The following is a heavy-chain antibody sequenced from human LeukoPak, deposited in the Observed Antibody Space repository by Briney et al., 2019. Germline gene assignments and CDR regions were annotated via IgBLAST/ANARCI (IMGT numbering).Heavy chain of an antibody. D-gene: IGHD3-22*01. CDR3: ARVGDLLDYDSSGYYGPSDHYFDY. CDR1: GGSISSYY. J-gene: IGHJ4*02. CDR2: IYYSGST. Sequence: SETLSLTCTVSGGSISSYYWSWIRQPPGKGLEWITYIYYSGSTNYNPSLKSRVTISIDTSKNQFSLKLSSVTAADTAVYYCARVGDLLDYDSSGYYGPSDHYFDYWGQGTLVTVSS. V-gene: IGHV4-59*12.